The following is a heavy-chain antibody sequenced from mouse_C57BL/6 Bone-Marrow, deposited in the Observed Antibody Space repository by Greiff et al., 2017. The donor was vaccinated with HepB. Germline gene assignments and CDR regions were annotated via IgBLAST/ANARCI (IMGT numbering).Heavy chain of an antibody. D-gene: IGHD1-1*01. CDR2: IHPNSGST. V-gene: IGHV1-64*01. Sequence: QVQLQQPGAELVKPGASVKLSCKASGYTFTSYWMHWVKQRPGQGLEWIGMIHPNSGSTNYNEKFKSKATLTVDKSSSTAYMQLSSLTSEDSAVYYCARALRGWYFDVWGTGNTVTVSS. J-gene: IGHJ1*03. CDR1: GYTFTSYW. CDR3: ARALRGWYFDV.